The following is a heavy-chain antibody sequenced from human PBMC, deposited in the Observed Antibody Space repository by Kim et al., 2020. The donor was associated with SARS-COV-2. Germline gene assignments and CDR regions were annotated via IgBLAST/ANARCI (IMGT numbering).Heavy chain of an antibody. CDR1: GFTFGDYA. CDR3: TQRGHYYDSSGYSLFDY. J-gene: IGHJ4*02. CDR2: IRSKADGGTT. V-gene: IGHV3-49*04. Sequence: GGSLRLSCTASGFTFGDYAMSWVRQAPGKGLEWVGFIRSKADGGTTEYAASVKGRFTISRDDSKSIAYLQMNSLKTEDTAVYYCTQRGHYYDSSGYSLFDYCGQGTLVTVSS. D-gene: IGHD3-22*01.